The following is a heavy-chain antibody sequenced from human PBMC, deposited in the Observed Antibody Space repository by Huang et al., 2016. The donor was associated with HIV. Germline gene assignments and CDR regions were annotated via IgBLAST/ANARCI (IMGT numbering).Heavy chain of an antibody. V-gene: IGHV1-8*03. CDR1: GYSFTTHD. D-gene: IGHD3-3*01. CDR2: MNPDNGNT. CDR3: ARASRPHDFWSDYYKYSYYMDV. Sequence: QVQLVQSGTDVKKPGTSVKISCKASGYSFTTHDINWVRQATGQGLEWMEWMNPDNGNTGFGQRFQVRVTLTRNISISTAYMEVRGLTSGDTAVYYCARASRPHDFWSDYYKYSYYMDVWGKGTPVIVS. J-gene: IGHJ6*03.